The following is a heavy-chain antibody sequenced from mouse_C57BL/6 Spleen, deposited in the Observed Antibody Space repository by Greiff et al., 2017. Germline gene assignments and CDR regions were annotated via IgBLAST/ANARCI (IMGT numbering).Heavy chain of an antibody. V-gene: IGHV1-9*01. J-gene: IGHJ2*01. CDR3: ARYGLAFDY. CDR1: GYTFTGYW. D-gene: IGHD1-1*01. CDR2: ILPGSGST. Sequence: QVQLKQSGAELMQPGASVRLSCKATGYTFTGYWIEWVKQRPGHGLEWIGEILPGSGSTNSNEKFKGKATFTAATPSNPAYMQLSSLTTEDSAISCCARYGLAFDYWGQDTPQTVSS.